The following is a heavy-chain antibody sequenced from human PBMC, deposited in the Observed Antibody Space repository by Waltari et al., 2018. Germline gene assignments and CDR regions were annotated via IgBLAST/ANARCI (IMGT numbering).Heavy chain of an antibody. CDR2: IYYSGST. J-gene: IGHJ4*02. D-gene: IGHD4-17*01. Sequence: QVQLQESGPGLVKPSETLSLTCTVSGGSISSHYWSWIRQPPGKGLEWIGYIYYSGSTNYRPSLRSRVTISVYTSKIQFSLNLSSVTAADTAVYYCARDYGDFRFDYWGQGTLVTVSS. CDR3: ARDYGDFRFDY. V-gene: IGHV4-59*11. CDR1: GGSISSHY.